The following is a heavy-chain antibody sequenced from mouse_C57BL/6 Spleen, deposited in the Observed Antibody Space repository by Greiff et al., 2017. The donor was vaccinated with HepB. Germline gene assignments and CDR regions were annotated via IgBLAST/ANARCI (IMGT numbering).Heavy chain of an antibody. CDR3: ARGRYFDV. CDR1: GFTFSDFY. CDR2: SRNKANDYTT. Sequence: EVQLVESGGGLVQSGRSLRLSCATSGFTFSDFYMEWVRQAPGKGLEWIAASRNKANDYTTEYSASVKGRFIVSRDTSQSILYRQMNALRAEDTAIYYCARGRYFDVWGTGTTVTVSS. J-gene: IGHJ1*03. V-gene: IGHV7-1*01.